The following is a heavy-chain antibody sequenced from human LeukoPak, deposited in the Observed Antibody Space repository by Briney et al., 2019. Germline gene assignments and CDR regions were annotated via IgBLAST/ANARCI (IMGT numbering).Heavy chain of an antibody. J-gene: IGHJ5*02. CDR3: ARQLTGGWFDP. Sequence: SETLSLTCTVSGGSISNGDYYWTWIRQPPGKGLEWIGYIYYSGSTYYNPSLMSRVIMSVDTSRNQFSLNLSSVTAADTAVYYCARQLTGGWFDPWGQGTLVTVSS. CDR1: GGSISNGDYY. CDR2: IYYSGST. D-gene: IGHD7-27*01. V-gene: IGHV4-30-4*01.